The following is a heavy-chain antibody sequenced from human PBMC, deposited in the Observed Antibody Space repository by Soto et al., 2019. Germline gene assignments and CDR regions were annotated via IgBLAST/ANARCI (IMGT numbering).Heavy chain of an antibody. CDR3: TRETVAGITGLDY. CDR1: GXNVGAFA. J-gene: IGHJ4*02. V-gene: IGHV3-23*01. D-gene: IGHD1-20*01. Sequence: LRLSCAASGXNVGAFAVNWVRQAPGKGLEWVSGISVSDAFIYYADSVRGRFSISRDASENILYLQMNRLRVDDTAIYYCTRETVAGITGLDYWGPGTLVTVSS. CDR2: ISVSDAFI.